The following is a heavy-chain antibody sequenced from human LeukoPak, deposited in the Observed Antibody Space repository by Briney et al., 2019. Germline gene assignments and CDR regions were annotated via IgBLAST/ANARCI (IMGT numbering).Heavy chain of an antibody. CDR1: GGSISSSSYY. CDR2: IYYSGST. CDR3: ARLYYYGSGTDY. D-gene: IGHD3-10*01. Sequence: SETLSLTCTVSGGSISSSSYYRGWIRQPPGKGLEWIGSIYYSGSTYYNPSLKSRVTISVDTSKNQFSLKLSSVTAADTAVYYCARLYYYGSGTDYWGQGTLVTVSS. V-gene: IGHV4-39*01. J-gene: IGHJ4*02.